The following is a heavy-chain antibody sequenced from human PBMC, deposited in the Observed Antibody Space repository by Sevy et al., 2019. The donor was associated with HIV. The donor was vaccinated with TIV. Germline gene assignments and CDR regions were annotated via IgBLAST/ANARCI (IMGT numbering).Heavy chain of an antibody. D-gene: IGHD3-10*01. CDR2: IYYTGST. CDR1: GGSISSSSYY. V-gene: IGHV4-39*01. J-gene: IGHJ4*02. CDR3: ARPVQGDPGCFDY. Sequence: SETLSLTCTVSGGSISSSSYYWGWIRQPPGKGLEWIGSIYYTGSTYYNPSLKSRVTISVDPSNNRFSLKLSSVTAADTAVYYCARPVQGDPGCFDYWGQGMLVTVSS.